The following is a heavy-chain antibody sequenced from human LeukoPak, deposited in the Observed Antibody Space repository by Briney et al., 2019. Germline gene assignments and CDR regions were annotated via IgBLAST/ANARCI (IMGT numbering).Heavy chain of an antibody. CDR3: ARDWGDYGGEYYFDY. CDR2: IIPIFGTA. V-gene: IGHV1-69*05. J-gene: IGHJ4*02. CDR1: GGTFSSYA. D-gene: IGHD4-17*01. Sequence: GSSVKVSCKASGGTFSSYAISWVRQAPGLGLEWMGGIIPIFGTANYAQKFQGRVTITTDESTSTAYMELSSLRSEDTAVYYCARDWGDYGGEYYFDYWGQGTLVTVSS.